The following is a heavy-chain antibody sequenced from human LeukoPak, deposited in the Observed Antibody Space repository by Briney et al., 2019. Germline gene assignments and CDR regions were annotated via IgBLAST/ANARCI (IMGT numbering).Heavy chain of an antibody. Sequence: GGSLRLSCTASGFTFSSYAMSWVRQAPGKGLEWVSAISGSGGSTYYADSVKGRFTISRDNSKNTLYLQMNSLRAEDTAVYYCAKDPVITAAAGYYIFDYWGQGTLVTVS. J-gene: IGHJ4*02. CDR3: AKDPVITAAAGYYIFDY. D-gene: IGHD6-13*01. V-gene: IGHV3-23*01. CDR2: ISGSGGST. CDR1: GFTFSSYA.